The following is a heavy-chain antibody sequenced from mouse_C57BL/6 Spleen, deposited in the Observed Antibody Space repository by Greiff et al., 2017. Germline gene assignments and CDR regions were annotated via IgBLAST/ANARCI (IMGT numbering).Heavy chain of an antibody. Sequence: VQRVESGAELVRPGTSVKVSCKASGYAFTNYLIEWVKQRPGQGLEWIGVINPGSGGTNYNEKFKGKATLTADKSSSTAYMQLSSLTSEDSAVYFCARYAIYYDYDGAFDYWGQGTTLTVSS. V-gene: IGHV1-54*01. CDR1: GYAFTNYL. D-gene: IGHD2-4*01. J-gene: IGHJ2*01. CDR3: ARYAIYYDYDGAFDY. CDR2: INPGSGGT.